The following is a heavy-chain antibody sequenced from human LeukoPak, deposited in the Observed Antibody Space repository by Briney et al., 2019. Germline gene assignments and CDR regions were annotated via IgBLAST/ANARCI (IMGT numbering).Heavy chain of an antibody. CDR3: ARDWYNSLNYFDY. CDR1: GFTFSDHG. CDR2: ISATASNT. J-gene: IGHJ4*02. D-gene: IGHD1-1*01. V-gene: IGHV3-23*01. Sequence: GGSLRLSCAASGFTFSDHGMSWVRQAPGKGLEWVSAISATASNTYYADSVKGRFTISRDNSNSTLYLQMNSLRVDDTAVYYCARDWYNSLNYFDYWGQGSLVTVSS.